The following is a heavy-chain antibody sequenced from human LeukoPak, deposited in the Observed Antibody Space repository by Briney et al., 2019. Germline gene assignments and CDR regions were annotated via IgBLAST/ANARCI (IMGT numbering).Heavy chain of an antibody. V-gene: IGHV1-2*02. J-gene: IGHJ4*02. Sequence: ASVKVSCQASGYTFTGYYMHWVRQAPGQGLEGMGWINPNSGGTNYAQKFQGRVTMTRDTSISTAYMELSRLRSDDTAVYYCARASGGSSWYRGWGQGTLVTVSS. CDR1: GYTFTGYY. CDR2: INPNSGGT. CDR3: ARASGGSSWYRG. D-gene: IGHD6-13*01.